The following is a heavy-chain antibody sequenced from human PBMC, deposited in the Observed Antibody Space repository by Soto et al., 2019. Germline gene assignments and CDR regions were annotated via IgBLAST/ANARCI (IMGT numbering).Heavy chain of an antibody. CDR3: ARAPPAGSRGYFQH. V-gene: IGHV1-18*01. Sequence: GTSVKVSCKASGYTFTSYGISWVRQAPGQGLEWMGWISAYNGNTNYAQKLQGRVTMTTDTSTSTAYMELRSLRSDDTAVYYCARAPPAGSRGYFQHWGQGTLVTVSS. CDR2: ISAYNGNT. D-gene: IGHD1-26*01. CDR1: GYTFTSYG. J-gene: IGHJ1*01.